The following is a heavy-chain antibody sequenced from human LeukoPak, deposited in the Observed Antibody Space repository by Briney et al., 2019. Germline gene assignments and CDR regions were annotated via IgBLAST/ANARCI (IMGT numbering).Heavy chain of an antibody. J-gene: IGHJ4*02. Sequence: SQTLSLTCTVSGGSISSGGYYWSWIRQPPGKGLEWIGYIYHSGSTYYNPSLKSRVTISVDRSKNQFSLKLSSVTAADTVVYYCAKNLAAAGNYWGQGTLVTVSS. V-gene: IGHV4-30-2*01. CDR2: IYHSGST. CDR1: GGSISSGGYY. CDR3: AKNLAAAGNY. D-gene: IGHD6-13*01.